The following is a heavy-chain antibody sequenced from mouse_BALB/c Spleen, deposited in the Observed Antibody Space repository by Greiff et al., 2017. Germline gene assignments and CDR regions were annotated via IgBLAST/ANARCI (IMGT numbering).Heavy chain of an antibody. V-gene: IGHV2-9*02. Sequence: VQGVESGPGLVAPSQSLSITCTVSGFSLTSYGVHWVRQPPGKGLEWLGVIWAGGSTNYNSALMSRLSISKDNSKSQVFLKMNSLQTDDTAMYYCARGGGGNYGAMDYWGQGTSVTVSS. CDR1: GFSLTSYG. D-gene: IGHD1-1*02. CDR2: IWAGGST. J-gene: IGHJ4*01. CDR3: ARGGGGNYGAMDY.